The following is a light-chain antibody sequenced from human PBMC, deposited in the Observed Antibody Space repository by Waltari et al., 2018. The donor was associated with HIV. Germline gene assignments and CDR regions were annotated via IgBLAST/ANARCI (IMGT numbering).Light chain of an antibody. J-gene: IGLJ2*01. CDR3: QSVGSGNTSVV. V-gene: IGLV3-25*03. Sequence: SYELTQAPSVSVSPGQTARIACSGDELASQRVPSDEKGADRAHRLGMQSDNERPIWIPEGTFVSRSGKTVTLTITGVEAEDEADYYCQSVGSGNTSVVFGGGTKLTVL. CDR2: SDN. CDR1: ELASQR.